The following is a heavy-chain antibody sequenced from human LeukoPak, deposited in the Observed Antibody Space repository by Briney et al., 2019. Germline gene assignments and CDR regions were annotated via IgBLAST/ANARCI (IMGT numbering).Heavy chain of an antibody. CDR3: AETYYYGSGSYYGAFDI. CDR1: GGTFSSYA. J-gene: IGHJ3*02. D-gene: IGHD3-10*01. Sequence: SVKVSCKASGGTFSSYAISWVRQAPGQGLEWMGRIIPIFGTANYAQKFQGRVTITTDGSTSTAYMELSSLRSEDTAVYYCAETYYYGSGSYYGAFDIWGQGTMVTVSS. V-gene: IGHV1-69*05. CDR2: IIPIFGTA.